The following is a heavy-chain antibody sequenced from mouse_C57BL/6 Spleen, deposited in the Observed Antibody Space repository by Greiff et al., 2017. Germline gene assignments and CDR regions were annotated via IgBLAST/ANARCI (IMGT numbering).Heavy chain of an antibody. J-gene: IGHJ2*01. V-gene: IGHV3-6*01. CDR2: ISYDGSN. CDR1: GYSITSGYY. Sequence: EVQLVESGPGLVKPSQSLSLTCSVTGYSITSGYYWNWIRQFPGNKLEWMGYISYDGSNNYNPSLKNRISITRDTSKNQFFLKLNSVTTEDTATYYCARVTTVVAFDYWGQGTTLTVSS. D-gene: IGHD1-1*01. CDR3: ARVTTVVAFDY.